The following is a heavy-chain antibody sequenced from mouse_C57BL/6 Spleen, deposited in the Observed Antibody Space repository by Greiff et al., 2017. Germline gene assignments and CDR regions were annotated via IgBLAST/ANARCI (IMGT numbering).Heavy chain of an antibody. Sequence: QVQLQQSGAELARPGASVKMSCKASGYTFTSYTMHWVKQRPGQGLEWIGYINPSSGYTKYNQKFKDKATLTAAKSSSTAYMQLSSLTSEDSAVYYCASTAQATNYWGQGTTLTVAS. J-gene: IGHJ2*01. CDR1: GYTFTSYT. CDR3: ASTAQATNY. V-gene: IGHV1-4*01. CDR2: INPSSGYT. D-gene: IGHD3-2*02.